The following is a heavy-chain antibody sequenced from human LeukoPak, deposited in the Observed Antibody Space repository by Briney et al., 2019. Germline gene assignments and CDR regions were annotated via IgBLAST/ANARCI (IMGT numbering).Heavy chain of an antibody. D-gene: IGHD5-12*01. CDR3: AKVKERGYRGYDFDYYYMDV. V-gene: IGHV3-21*01. CDR2: ISSSSSYI. J-gene: IGHJ6*03. CDR1: GFTFSSYS. Sequence: GGSLRLSCAASGFTFSSYSMNWVRQAPGKGLEWVSSISSSSSYIYYADSVKGRFTISRDNSKNTRYLQMNSLRAEDTAVYYCAKVKERGYRGYDFDYYYMDVWGKGTTVTVSS.